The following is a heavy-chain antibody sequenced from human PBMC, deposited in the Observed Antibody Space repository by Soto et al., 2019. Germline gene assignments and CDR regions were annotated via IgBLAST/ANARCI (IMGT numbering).Heavy chain of an antibody. CDR2: IYYSGST. CDR1: GGSISSYY. CDR3: ARDQNGSPHFDY. Sequence: QVQLQESGPGLVKPSETLSLTCTVSGGSISSYYWSWIRQPPGKGLEWIGYIYYSGSTNYNPSHKSRVTISVDTSKNQFSLKLSSVTAADTAVYYCARDQNGSPHFDYWGQGTLVTVSS. J-gene: IGHJ4*02. D-gene: IGHD1-26*01. V-gene: IGHV4-59*01.